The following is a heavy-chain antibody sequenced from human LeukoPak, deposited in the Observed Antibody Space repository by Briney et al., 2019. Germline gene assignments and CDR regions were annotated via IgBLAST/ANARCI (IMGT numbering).Heavy chain of an antibody. J-gene: IGHJ4*02. CDR2: IYSGGST. CDR3: ARDPHGGSYSLDD. CDR1: GLTVSRNY. D-gene: IGHD2-15*01. V-gene: IGHV3-53*05. Sequence: GGSLRLSCAASGLTVSRNYMRWVREAPGKGGEWVSVIYSGGSTFYADSVKGRFTISRDNSKNTLYLQMNSLRAEDTAVYYCARDPHGGSYSLDDWGQGTLVTVSA.